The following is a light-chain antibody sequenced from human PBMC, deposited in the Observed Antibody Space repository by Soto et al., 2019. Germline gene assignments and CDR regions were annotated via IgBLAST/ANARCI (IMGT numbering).Light chain of an antibody. CDR2: SND. J-gene: IGLJ2*01. CDR1: SSNIGSNT. V-gene: IGLV1-44*01. Sequence: QTVVTQPPSASGTPGQRVTISCSGSSSNIGSNTVNWYQQLPGTAPKLLIYSNDQRPSGVPDRFSGSKSGTSASLAISGLQSEDEGDYYCAAWDDSRNAVVFGGGTKLTVL. CDR3: AAWDDSRNAVV.